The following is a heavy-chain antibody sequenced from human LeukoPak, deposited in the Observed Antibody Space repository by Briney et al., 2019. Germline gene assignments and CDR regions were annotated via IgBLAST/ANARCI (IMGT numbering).Heavy chain of an antibody. CDR1: GFTCSSYW. CDR2: INSDGSGT. J-gene: IGHJ4*02. CDR3: ARDLEGSGSFYRPSYDY. V-gene: IGHV3-74*01. D-gene: IGHD3-10*01. Sequence: GGSLRLSCAASGFTCSSYWMHWVRQAPGKGLMWVSRINSDGSGTSYADSVKGRFTISRDNAKNTVYLQMNSLRAEDTAVYYCARDLEGSGSFYRPSYDYWGQGTLVTVSS.